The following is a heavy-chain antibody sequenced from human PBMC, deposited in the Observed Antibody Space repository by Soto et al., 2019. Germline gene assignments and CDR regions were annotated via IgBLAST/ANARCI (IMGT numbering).Heavy chain of an antibody. J-gene: IGHJ6*02. CDR3: ARDIGSRYSSGWYGGEGYYYGMDV. CDR2: IYYSGST. V-gene: IGHV4-59*01. Sequence: SETLSLTCTVSGGSISSYYWSWSRQPPGKGLEWIGYIYYSGSTNYNPSLKSRVTISVDTSKNQFSLKLSSVTAADTAVYYCARDIGSRYSSGWYGGEGYYYGMDVWGQGTTVTVS. D-gene: IGHD6-19*01. CDR1: GGSISSYY.